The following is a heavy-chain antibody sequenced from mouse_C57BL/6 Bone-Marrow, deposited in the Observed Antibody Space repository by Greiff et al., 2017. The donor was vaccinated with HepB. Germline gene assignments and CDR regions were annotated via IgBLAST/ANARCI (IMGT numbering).Heavy chain of an antibody. Sequence: EVQVVESGGDLVKPGGSLKLSCAASGFTFSSYGMSWVRQTPDKRLEWVATISSGGSYTYYPDSVKGRFTISRDNAKNTLYLQMSSLKSEDTAMYYCARRGNYGSRPWFAYWGQGTLVTVSA. CDR2: ISSGGSYT. J-gene: IGHJ3*01. CDR1: GFTFSSYG. CDR3: ARRGNYGSRPWFAY. V-gene: IGHV5-6*01. D-gene: IGHD1-1*01.